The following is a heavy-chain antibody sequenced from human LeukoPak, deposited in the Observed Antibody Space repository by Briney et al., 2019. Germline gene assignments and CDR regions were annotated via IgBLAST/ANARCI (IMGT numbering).Heavy chain of an antibody. J-gene: IGHJ6*03. V-gene: IGHV4-61*02. Sequence: SETLSLTCTVSGGSISSGSYYWSWIRQPAGKGLEWIGRIYTSGSTNYNPSLKSRVTISVDTSKNQFSLKLSSVTAADTAVYYCARTDGSSWYDPRDYYYYMDVWGKGTTVTVSS. D-gene: IGHD6-13*01. CDR3: ARTDGSSWYDPRDYYYYMDV. CDR2: IYTSGST. CDR1: GGSISSGSYY.